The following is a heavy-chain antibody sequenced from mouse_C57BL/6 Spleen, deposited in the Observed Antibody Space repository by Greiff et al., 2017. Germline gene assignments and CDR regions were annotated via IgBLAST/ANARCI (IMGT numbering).Heavy chain of an antibody. Sequence: QVQLQQPGAELVKPGASVKLSCKASGYTFTSYWMHWVKQRPGQGLEWIGMIHPNSGSTNYNEKFKSKATLTVDKSSSTAYMQLSSLTSEDSAVYYCAREGLRGYFDYWGQGTTRTVSS. D-gene: IGHD2-2*01. J-gene: IGHJ2*01. CDR1: GYTFTSYW. CDR2: IHPNSGST. V-gene: IGHV1-64*01. CDR3: AREGLRGYFDY.